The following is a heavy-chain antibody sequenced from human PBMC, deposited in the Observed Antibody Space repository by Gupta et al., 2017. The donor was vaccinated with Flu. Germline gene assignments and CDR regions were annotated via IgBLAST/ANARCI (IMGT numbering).Heavy chain of an antibody. CDR2: IYYRGST. CDR3: ARALDISGWYAYFDY. CDR1: GGSLSSGGYY. J-gene: IGHJ4*01. V-gene: IGHV4-31*03. D-gene: IGHD6-19*01. Sequence: QVQLQESGPGLVKPSQTLSLTCTVSGGSLSSGGYYWSWIRQHPGKVLELIGYIYYRGSTYYNPSLKSRVTISGDTAKNQFSLKLSSVTAADTAGYYCARALDISGWYAYFDYWGDGPLVAVAS.